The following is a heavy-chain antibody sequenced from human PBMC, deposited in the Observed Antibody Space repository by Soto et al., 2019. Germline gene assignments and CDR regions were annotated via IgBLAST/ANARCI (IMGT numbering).Heavy chain of an antibody. J-gene: IGHJ4*02. Sequence: QVLLVQSAAEVKKPGASVRVSCTASGYPFTNYVLNWVRQAPGQGLEWMGWISPYNGNTYYEQKFQDRVTMTTDKSTRTGFLGVGSLGSDDTAVDFCSGDMPNWGSHHYLGYRGQGTLVTVSS. CDR3: SGDMPNWGSHHYLGY. D-gene: IGHD3-16*02. CDR1: GYPFTNYV. CDR2: ISPYNGNT. V-gene: IGHV1-18*01.